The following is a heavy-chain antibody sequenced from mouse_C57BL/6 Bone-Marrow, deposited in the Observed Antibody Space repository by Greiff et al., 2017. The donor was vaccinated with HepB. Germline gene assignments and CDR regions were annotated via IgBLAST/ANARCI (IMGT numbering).Heavy chain of an antibody. V-gene: IGHV1-69*01. CDR2: IDPSDSYT. CDR3: AREDDGYPGFAY. J-gene: IGHJ3*01. Sequence: QVQLQQPGAELVMPGASVKLSCKASGYTFTSYWMHWVKQRPGQGLEWIGEIDPSDSYTNYNQKFKGKSTLTVDKSSSTAYMQRSSLTSEDSAVYYCAREDDGYPGFAYWGQGTLVTVSA. CDR1: GYTFTSYW. D-gene: IGHD2-3*01.